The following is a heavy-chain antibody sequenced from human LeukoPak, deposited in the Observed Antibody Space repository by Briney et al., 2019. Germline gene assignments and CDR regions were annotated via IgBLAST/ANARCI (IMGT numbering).Heavy chain of an antibody. Sequence: PSETLSLTCAVYGGSFSGYYWSWIRQPPGKGLEWIGEINHSGSTNYNPSLKSRVTISVDTSKNQFSLKLSSVTAADTAVYYCARRAARGYDYLPIANLYYFDYWGQGTLVTVSS. CDR1: GGSFSGYY. CDR3: ARRAARGYDYLPIANLYYFDY. D-gene: IGHD5-12*01. V-gene: IGHV4-34*01. CDR2: INHSGST. J-gene: IGHJ4*02.